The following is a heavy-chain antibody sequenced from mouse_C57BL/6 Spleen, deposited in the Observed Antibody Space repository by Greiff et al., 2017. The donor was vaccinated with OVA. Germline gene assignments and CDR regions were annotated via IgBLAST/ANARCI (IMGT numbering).Heavy chain of an antibody. CDR2: IDPSDSYN. D-gene: IGHD2-5*01. J-gene: IGHJ3*01. CDR3: ARRGSNSWFAY. V-gene: IGHV1-50*01. CDR1: GYTFTSYW. Sequence: QVQLQQPGAELVKPGASVKLSCKASGYTFTSYWMQWVKQRPGQGLEWIGEIDPSDSYNNYNQKFKGKATLTVDTSSSTAYMQLSSLTSEDSAVYYCARRGSNSWFAYWGQGTLVTVSA.